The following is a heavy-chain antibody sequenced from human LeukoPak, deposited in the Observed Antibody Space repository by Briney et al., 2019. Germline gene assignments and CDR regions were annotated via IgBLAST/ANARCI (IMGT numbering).Heavy chain of an antibody. J-gene: IGHJ4*02. D-gene: IGHD4-17*01. V-gene: IGHV4-34*01. CDR3: ASDYGGNSKFDY. CDR2: INHSGST. CDR1: GGSFSGYY. Sequence: SETLSLTCAVYGGSFSGYYWSWIRQPPGKGLEWIGEINHSGSTNYNPSLKSRVTISVDTSKNQFSLKLSSVTAADTAVYYCASDYGGNSKFDYWGQGTLVTVSS.